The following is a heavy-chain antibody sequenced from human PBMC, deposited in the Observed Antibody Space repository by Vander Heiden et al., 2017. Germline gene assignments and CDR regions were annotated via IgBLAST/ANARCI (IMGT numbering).Heavy chain of an antibody. CDR2: IWYDGSNK. D-gene: IGHD4-17*01. CDR1: GFTFSCYS. Sequence: QVQLVDSGGSVVEHGRSLKISCAPSGFTFSCYSMHWVCKAPGKGLEWVAVIWYDGSNKYYADSVKGRFTISRDNSKNTLYLQMNSLRAEDTAVYYCARDRPIMTTGTNEGYYFDYWGQGTLVTVSS. CDR3: ARDRPIMTTGTNEGYYFDY. J-gene: IGHJ4*02. V-gene: IGHV3-33*01.